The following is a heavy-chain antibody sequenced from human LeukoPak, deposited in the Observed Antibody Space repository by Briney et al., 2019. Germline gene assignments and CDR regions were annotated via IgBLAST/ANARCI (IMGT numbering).Heavy chain of an antibody. D-gene: IGHD3-3*01. Sequence: GASVKVSCKASGCTFTSYDINWVRQATGQGLEWMGWMNPNSGNTGYAQKFQGRVTMTRNTSISTAYMELSSLRSEDTAVYYCARGGYDFWSGYYPSKGMDVWGQGTTVTVSS. CDR2: MNPNSGNT. CDR1: GCTFTSYD. CDR3: ARGGYDFWSGYYPSKGMDV. J-gene: IGHJ6*02. V-gene: IGHV1-8*01.